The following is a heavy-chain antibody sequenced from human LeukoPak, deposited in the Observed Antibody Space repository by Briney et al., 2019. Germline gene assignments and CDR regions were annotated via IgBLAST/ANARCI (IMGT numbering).Heavy chain of an antibody. CDR2: IYPGDSDT. J-gene: IGHJ3*02. CDR3: ARRGYCSGGSCYFDAFDI. CDR1: GYSFTSYW. D-gene: IGHD2-15*01. V-gene: IGHV5-51*01. Sequence: GESLKISCKGSGYSFTSYWIGWVRQMPGKGLEWMGIIYPGDSDTRYSPSFQGQVTISADKSISTAYLQWSSLKASDTAVYYCARRGYCSGGSCYFDAFDIWGQGTMVTVSS.